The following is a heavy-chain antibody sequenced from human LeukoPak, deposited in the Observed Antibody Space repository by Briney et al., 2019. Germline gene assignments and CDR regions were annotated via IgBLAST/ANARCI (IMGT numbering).Heavy chain of an antibody. V-gene: IGHV3-30*04. CDR2: ISSNGDNT. D-gene: IGHD5-18*01. CDR3: ARESSSTYGYLRAFDI. Sequence: GGSLRLSCAASAFTFSSYAMHWVRQAPGKGLEWVAAISSNGDNTYYKDSVKGRFTISRDNSKNNLYVQMNSLRPEDTAVYYCARESSSTYGYLRAFDIWGQGTMVIVSS. J-gene: IGHJ3*02. CDR1: AFTFSSYA.